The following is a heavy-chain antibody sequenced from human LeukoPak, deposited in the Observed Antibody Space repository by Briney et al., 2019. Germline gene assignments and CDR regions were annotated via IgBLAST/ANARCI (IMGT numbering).Heavy chain of an antibody. Sequence: GGSLTLSCAASGFTFSSYTMSWVCEGPRKGLGWVSGISGSGGSTYYADSAKGRFTISRDNYKNTLYLQMNSLRAEDTAVYYCAKNRASSGYSAMDVWGKGTTVIVSS. CDR1: GFTFSSYT. CDR3: AKNRASSGYSAMDV. CDR2: ISGSGGST. V-gene: IGHV3-23*01. J-gene: IGHJ6*03. D-gene: IGHD3-22*01.